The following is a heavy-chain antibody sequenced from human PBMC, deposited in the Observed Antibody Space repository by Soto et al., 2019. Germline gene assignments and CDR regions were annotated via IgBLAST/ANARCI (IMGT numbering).Heavy chain of an antibody. J-gene: IGHJ3*02. CDR1: GGSFSGYY. CDR2: INHSGST. D-gene: IGHD3-10*01. Sequence: SETLSLTCAVYGGSFSGYYWSWLRQPPGKGLEWIGEINHSGSTNYNPSLKSRVTISVDTSKNQFYLKLSSVTAADTAVYYCARGVTMIRGVMGGAFDIWGKGKMVTVSS. CDR3: ARGVTMIRGVMGGAFDI. V-gene: IGHV4-34*01.